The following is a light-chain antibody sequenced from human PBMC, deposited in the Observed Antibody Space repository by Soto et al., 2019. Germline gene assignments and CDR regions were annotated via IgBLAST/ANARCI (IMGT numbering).Light chain of an antibody. J-gene: IGLJ1*01. CDR3: CSYAGSGTLLYV. V-gene: IGLV2-23*01. Sequence: QSVLTQPASVSGSPGQSITISCTGTSSDVGSYNLVSWYQQHPGKAPKLMIYEGSKRPSGVSNRFSGSKSGNTASLTISGLQAEDEADYYCCSYAGSGTLLYVFGTGTKVTVL. CDR2: EGS. CDR1: SSDVGSYNL.